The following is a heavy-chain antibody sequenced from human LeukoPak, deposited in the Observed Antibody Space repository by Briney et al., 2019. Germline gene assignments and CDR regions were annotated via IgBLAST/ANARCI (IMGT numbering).Heavy chain of an antibody. CDR2: IYYSGST. V-gene: IGHV4-39*07. J-gene: IGHJ5*02. CDR1: GGSISSSSYY. CDR3: ARGVFSHWFDP. Sequence: SETLSLTCTVSGGSISSSSYYWGWIRQPPGKGLEWIGNIYYSGSTYYNPSLKSRVTISVDTSKNQFSLKLSSVTAADTAVYYCARGVFSHWFDPWGQGTLVTVSS.